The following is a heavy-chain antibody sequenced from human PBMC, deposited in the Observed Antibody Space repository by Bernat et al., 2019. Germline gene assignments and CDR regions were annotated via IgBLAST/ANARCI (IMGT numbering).Heavy chain of an antibody. CDR3: ANPIGGTSGGV. J-gene: IGHJ4*02. Sequence: ELQLVESGGGLVQPGGSLRLSCAASGFTFSSYAMRWVRQAPGKGLEWVSAIIGSGGSTYYADSVKGRFTISRDNSKNTLYLQMNSLRAEDTAVYYCANPIGGTSGGVWGQGTLVTVSS. D-gene: IGHD2-2*01. CDR2: IIGSGGST. V-gene: IGHV3-23*04. CDR1: GFTFSSYA.